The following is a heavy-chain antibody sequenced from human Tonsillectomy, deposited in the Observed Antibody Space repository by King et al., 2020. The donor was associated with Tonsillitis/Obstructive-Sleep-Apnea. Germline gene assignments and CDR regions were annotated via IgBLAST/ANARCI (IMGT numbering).Heavy chain of an antibody. CDR1: GYTFTSYG. V-gene: IGHV1-18*01. J-gene: IGHJ3*02. D-gene: IGHD2-2*01. CDR2: ISTYNGNT. CDR3: ARDGDIVVVPAAAHDAFDI. Sequence: QLVLSGAEVKKPGASVKVSCKASGYTFTSYGISWVRQAPGQGLEWMGWISTYNGNTNYAQKLQGRVTMTTDTSTSTAYMELRSLRSDDTAVYYCARDGDIVVVPAAAHDAFDIWGQGTMVTVSS.